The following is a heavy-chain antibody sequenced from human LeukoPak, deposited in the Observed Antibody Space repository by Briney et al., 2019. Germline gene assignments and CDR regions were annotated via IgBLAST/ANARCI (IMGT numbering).Heavy chain of an antibody. Sequence: SENLSLTCTVSGGSISSYYWSWIRQPPGKGLEWIGYIYHSGSTYYNPSLKSRVTISVDRSKNQFSLKLSSVTAADTAVYYCARGAPNYSGYPNPQFDYWGQGTLVTVSS. CDR3: ARGAPNYSGYPNPQFDY. V-gene: IGHV4-59*12. CDR2: IYHSGST. J-gene: IGHJ4*02. CDR1: GGSISSYY. D-gene: IGHD5-12*01.